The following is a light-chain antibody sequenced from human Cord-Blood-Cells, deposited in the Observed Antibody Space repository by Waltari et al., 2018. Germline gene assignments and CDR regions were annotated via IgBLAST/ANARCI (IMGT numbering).Light chain of an antibody. V-gene: IGKV1-5*03. CDR1: QSISSW. J-gene: IGKJ2*03. CDR3: QQYNSYSS. Sequence: DIQMTQSPSTLSASVGDSVTITCRASQSISSWLAWYQQKPGKDPKLLIYKASSLESGVPSRFSGSGSGTEFTLTISSLQPDDFATYYCQQYNSYSSFGQGTKLEI. CDR2: KAS.